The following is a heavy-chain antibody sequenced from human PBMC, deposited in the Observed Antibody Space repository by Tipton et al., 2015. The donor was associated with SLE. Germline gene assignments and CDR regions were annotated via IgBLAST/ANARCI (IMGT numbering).Heavy chain of an antibody. CDR1: GYSISSGYY. CDR2: IYHSGST. Sequence: TLSLTCAISGYSISSGYYWGWMRQPPGKGLEWVGCIYHSGSTYYNPSLKSRVTISVDTSKNQFSLKLSSVPAADTAVYYCARDLRYFDWLSKGADAFDIWGQGTMVTVSS. J-gene: IGHJ3*02. D-gene: IGHD3-9*01. CDR3: ARDLRYFDWLSKGADAFDI. V-gene: IGHV4-38-2*02.